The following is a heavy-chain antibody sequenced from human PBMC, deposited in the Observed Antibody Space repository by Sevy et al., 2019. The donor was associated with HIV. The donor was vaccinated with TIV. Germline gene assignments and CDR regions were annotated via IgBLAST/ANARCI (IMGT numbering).Heavy chain of an antibody. Sequence: GGSLRLSCAASGFTFSSYGMHWVRQAPGKGLEWVAFIRYDGSNKYYADSVKGRFTISRDNSKNTLYLQMNSLRAEDTAVHYCAKGGSSSWYYFDYWGQGTLVTVSS. D-gene: IGHD6-13*01. V-gene: IGHV3-30*02. CDR1: GFTFSSYG. CDR3: AKGGSSSWYYFDY. J-gene: IGHJ4*02. CDR2: IRYDGSNK.